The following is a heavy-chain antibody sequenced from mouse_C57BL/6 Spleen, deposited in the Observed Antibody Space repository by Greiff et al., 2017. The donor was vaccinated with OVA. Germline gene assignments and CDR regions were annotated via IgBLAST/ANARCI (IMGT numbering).Heavy chain of an antibody. CDR2: IDPSDSYT. CDR3: AGGGITTVPWFAY. V-gene: IGHV1-69*01. CDR1: GYTFTSYW. D-gene: IGHD1-1*01. J-gene: IGHJ3*01. Sequence: VQLQQPGAELVMPGASVKLSCKASGYTFTSYWMHWVKQRPGQGLEWIGAIDPSDSYTNYNQKFKGKSTLTVDKSSSTAYMQLSSLTSEDSAVYYGAGGGITTVPWFAYWGQGTLVTVSA.